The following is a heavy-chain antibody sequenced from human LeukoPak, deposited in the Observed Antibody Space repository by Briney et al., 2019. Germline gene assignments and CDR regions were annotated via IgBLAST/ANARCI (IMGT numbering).Heavy chain of an antibody. J-gene: IGHJ5*02. CDR1: GGSISSGGYS. Sequence: SQTLSLTCAVSGGSISSGGYSWRWIRQPPGKGLEWIEYIYHSGSTYYNPSLKSRVTISVDRSKNQFSLKLSSVTAADTAVYYCARNIAAAGSNWFDPWGQGTLVTVSS. CDR2: IYHSGST. V-gene: IGHV4-30-2*01. CDR3: ARNIAAAGSNWFDP. D-gene: IGHD6-13*01.